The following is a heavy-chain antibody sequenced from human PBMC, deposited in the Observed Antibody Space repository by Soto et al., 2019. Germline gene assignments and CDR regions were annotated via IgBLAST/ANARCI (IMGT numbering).Heavy chain of an antibody. CDR3: VRSGDNYNLLDY. CDR1: GFTFSDHY. J-gene: IGHJ4*02. CDR2: SSNSGSFT. D-gene: IGHD1-1*01. Sequence: GSLRLSCAASGFTFSDHYMSWIRQAPGKGLEWIGYSSNSGSFTRYADSVKGRFSISRDNAKNSLYLQINSMRGDDTATYFCVRSGDNYNLLDYWGQGTPVTVSS. V-gene: IGHV3-11*06.